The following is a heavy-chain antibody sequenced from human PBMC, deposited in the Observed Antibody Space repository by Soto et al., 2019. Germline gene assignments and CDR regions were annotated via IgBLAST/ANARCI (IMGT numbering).Heavy chain of an antibody. D-gene: IGHD1-26*01. CDR3: ATWRTYSGSYCFDY. V-gene: IGHV1-69*06. J-gene: IGHJ4*02. Sequence: VQLVQSGAELKKPGYSVNVSCAASGGTFKTYTINWVRQAPGQGLEWIGQIIPMYDSANYAQRFQGRVTISADKSTNIAYMELSGLRSEDTALYYCATWRTYSGSYCFDYWGQGTLVSVSS. CDR2: IIPMYDSA. CDR1: GGTFKTYT.